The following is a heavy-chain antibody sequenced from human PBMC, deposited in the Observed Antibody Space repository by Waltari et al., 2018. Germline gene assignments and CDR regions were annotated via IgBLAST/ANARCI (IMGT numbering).Heavy chain of an antibody. Sequence: QVQLVQSGAEVKKPGASVKVSCKVSGYTLTDLSMPLVRPAPGKGLERMGGFDPEDGETIYAQKFQGRVTMTEDTSTDTAYMELSSLRSEDTAVYYCAILYYGSGSYYNGIDYWGQGTLVTVSS. CDR3: AILYYGSGSYYNGIDY. V-gene: IGHV1-24*01. D-gene: IGHD3-10*01. CDR1: GYTLTDLS. J-gene: IGHJ4*02. CDR2: FDPEDGET.